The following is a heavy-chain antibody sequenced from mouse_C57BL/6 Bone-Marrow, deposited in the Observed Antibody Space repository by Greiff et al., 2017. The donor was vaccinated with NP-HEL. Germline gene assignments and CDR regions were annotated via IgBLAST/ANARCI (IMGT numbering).Heavy chain of an antibody. Sequence: EVKLMESGGGLVQSGRSLRLSCATSGFTFSDFYMEWVRQAPGKGLEWIAASRNKANDYTTEYSASVKGRFIVSRDTSQSILYLQMNALRAEDTAIYYCARDGIVTTLDYWGQGTTLTVSS. V-gene: IGHV7-1*01. D-gene: IGHD2-5*01. CDR2: SRNKANDYTT. J-gene: IGHJ2*01. CDR1: GFTFSDFY. CDR3: ARDGIVTTLDY.